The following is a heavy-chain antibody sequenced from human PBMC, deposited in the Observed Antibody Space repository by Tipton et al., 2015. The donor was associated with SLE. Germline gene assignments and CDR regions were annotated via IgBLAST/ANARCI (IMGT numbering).Heavy chain of an antibody. CDR1: GGSISSYY. Sequence: TLSLTCTVSGGSISSYYWSWIRQAPGKGLEWIGYISYSGSTNYNPSLKSRVTISVDTSKNQFSLKLSSVTAADTAVYYCARCPSYSSSWLDYWGQGTLVTVSS. J-gene: IGHJ4*02. V-gene: IGHV4-59*08. D-gene: IGHD6-13*01. CDR2: ISYSGST. CDR3: ARCPSYSSSWLDY.